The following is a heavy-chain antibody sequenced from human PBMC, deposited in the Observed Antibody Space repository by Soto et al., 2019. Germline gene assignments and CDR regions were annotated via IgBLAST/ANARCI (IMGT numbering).Heavy chain of an antibody. CDR2: IDGDDDK. Sequence: SGPTLVNPTQTLTLTCTFSGFPLSTSGVYVSWIRQPPGKALEWLALIDGDDDKYYTTSLKTRLTISKDTSKNHVVLTMTNMDSVDTATYYCARVPLAGYFFDYWGHGTLVTVSS. J-gene: IGHJ4*01. CDR1: GFPLSTSGVY. D-gene: IGHD6-19*01. V-gene: IGHV2-70*01. CDR3: ARVPLAGYFFDY.